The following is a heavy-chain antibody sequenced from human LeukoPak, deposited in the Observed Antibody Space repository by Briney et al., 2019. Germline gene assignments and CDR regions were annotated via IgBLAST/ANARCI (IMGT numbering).Heavy chain of an antibody. D-gene: IGHD3-3*01. CDR2: VYYRGNT. Sequence: SETLSLTCTVSGGSLTSGYYFWGWIRQPPGKGLEWIARVYYRGNTYYNPSLESRVTISMDSSKSQFSLELSSVTAADTAVYYCARHVTQLWSGVLPASFDYWGQGTLVTVSS. V-gene: IGHV4-39*01. CDR1: GGSLTSGYYF. J-gene: IGHJ4*02. CDR3: ARHVTQLWSGVLPASFDY.